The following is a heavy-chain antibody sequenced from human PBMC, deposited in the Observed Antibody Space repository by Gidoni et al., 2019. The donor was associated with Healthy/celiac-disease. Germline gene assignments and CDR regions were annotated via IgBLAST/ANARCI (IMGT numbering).Heavy chain of an antibody. CDR1: GLTVSSYA. CDR2: ISGSRGNT. Sequence: EVQLLQSGGGLIQRGGSLRLSCAASGLTVSSYAMPWVRQAPGKGLEWVSSISGSRGNTYYADSVKGRFTISRDNSKNTLYLQMNGLRAEDTAVYYCAKIEGADYYDSSGLCDYWGQGTLVTVSS. CDR3: AKIEGADYYDSSGLCDY. J-gene: IGHJ4*02. D-gene: IGHD3-22*01. V-gene: IGHV3-23*01.